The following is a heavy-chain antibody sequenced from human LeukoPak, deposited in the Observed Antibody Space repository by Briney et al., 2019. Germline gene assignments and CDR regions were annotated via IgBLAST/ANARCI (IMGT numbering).Heavy chain of an antibody. D-gene: IGHD4-11*01. CDR1: GGSFSGYY. Sequence: SETLSLTCAVYGGSFSGYYWSWIRQPPGKALEWIGEINHSGSTNYNPSLKSRVTISVDTSKNQFSLKLSSVTAADTAVYYCVRREYSNKSPFDYWGQGTLVTVSS. CDR3: VRREYSNKSPFDY. CDR2: INHSGST. V-gene: IGHV4-34*01. J-gene: IGHJ4*02.